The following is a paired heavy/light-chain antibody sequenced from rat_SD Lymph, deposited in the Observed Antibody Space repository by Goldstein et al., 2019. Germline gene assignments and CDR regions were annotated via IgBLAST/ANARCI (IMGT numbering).Heavy chain of an antibody. V-gene: IGHV1-36*01. CDR2: IYPNSGAT. CDR1: GYTFTDYW. Sequence: QVKLLQSGAALVKPGASVKMSCKASGYTFTDYWVSWVKQSHGKSLEWIGEIYPNSGATNFNEKFKGKATLTVDKSTSTAYMELSRLTSEDSAIYYCTRKRGYWYFDFWGPGTMVTVSS. CDR3: TRKRGYWYFDF. J-gene: IGHJ1*01.
Light chain of an antibody. CDR1: QSLLYTDGKHY. J-gene: IGKJ2-3*01. V-gene: IGKV9S1*01. CDR3: LQTLKSPYT. Sequence: QITLTQQAESLWISPGERVSITCRASQSLLYTDGKHYLSWYQQRPGQTTKALIYHASVRTDGVPTRFIGSGSGTEFTLSIEHVQPEDFAIYYCLQTLKSPYTFGAGTKLELK. CDR2: HAS.